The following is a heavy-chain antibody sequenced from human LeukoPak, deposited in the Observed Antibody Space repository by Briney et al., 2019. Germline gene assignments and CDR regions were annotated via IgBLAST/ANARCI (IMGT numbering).Heavy chain of an antibody. CDR2: IKQDGSEK. Sequence: PGGSLRLSCAASGFTFSSYWMSWVRQAPGKGLEWVANIKQDGSEKYYVDSVKGRFTTSRDNAKNSLYLQMNSLRAEDTAVYYCARDPRYSSGWYQTRYFDYWGQGTLVTVSS. D-gene: IGHD6-19*01. J-gene: IGHJ4*02. CDR3: ARDPRYSSGWYQTRYFDY. V-gene: IGHV3-7*01. CDR1: GFTFSSYW.